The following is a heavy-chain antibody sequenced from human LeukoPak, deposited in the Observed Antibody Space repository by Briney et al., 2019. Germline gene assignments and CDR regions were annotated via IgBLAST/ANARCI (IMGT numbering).Heavy chain of an antibody. Sequence: PGGSLRLSCAASGFTFSSYEMNWVRQPPGKGLEGVSYISCSGSTIYYADSVKGRFTISRDNAKNSLYLQMNSLRAEDTAVYYCAREKETLLSITMVRGLIRRHYYMDVWGKGTTVALSS. CDR2: ISCSGSTI. J-gene: IGHJ6*03. CDR3: AREKETLLSITMVRGLIRRHYYMDV. V-gene: IGHV3-48*03. D-gene: IGHD3-10*01. CDR1: GFTFSSYE.